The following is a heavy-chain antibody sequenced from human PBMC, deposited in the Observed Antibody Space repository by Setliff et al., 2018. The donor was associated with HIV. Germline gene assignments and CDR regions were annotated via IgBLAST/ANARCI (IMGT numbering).Heavy chain of an antibody. J-gene: IGHJ4*02. Sequence: SETLSLTCSVSGGSFSGYYWSWIRQPPGKGLEWIGYIYVHNSERTNYNPSLTSRVTISVDTSRNQFSLKLTPVTAADTAIYYGARAVNFDYWGQGTQVTVSS. CDR1: GGSFSGYY. V-gene: IGHV4-59*01. D-gene: IGHD6-19*01. CDR3: ARAVNFDY. CDR2: IYVHNSERT.